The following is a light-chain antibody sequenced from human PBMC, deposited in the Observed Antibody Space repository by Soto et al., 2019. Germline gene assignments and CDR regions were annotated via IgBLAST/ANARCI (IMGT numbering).Light chain of an antibody. Sequence: DIQMTQSPSTLSASIGDRVTITCRASQSISSSLAWYQQKPGKAPKLLIYDASSLETGVPSRFGGSGSGTEFTLTVSSLQPDDFATYYCQQYNTYLWTFGQGTKVEIK. CDR2: DAS. CDR1: QSISSS. J-gene: IGKJ1*01. V-gene: IGKV1-5*01. CDR3: QQYNTYLWT.